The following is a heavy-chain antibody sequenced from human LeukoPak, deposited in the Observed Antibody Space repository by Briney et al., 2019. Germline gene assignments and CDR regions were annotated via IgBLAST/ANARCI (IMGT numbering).Heavy chain of an antibody. CDR2: IFHSGNT. J-gene: IGHJ5*02. Sequence: PSDTLTLTCTVSGRSITSCGYSWTRIPQPPGNVLHWIGYIFHSGNTYYNPSLKSRVTISVDRSNTQFSLKLNSVTAADTAVYYCARGPDCSSTSCYESWFDPWGQGTLVTVSS. D-gene: IGHD2-2*01. CDR1: GRSITSCGYS. V-gene: IGHV4-30-2*01. CDR3: ARGPDCSSTSCYESWFDP.